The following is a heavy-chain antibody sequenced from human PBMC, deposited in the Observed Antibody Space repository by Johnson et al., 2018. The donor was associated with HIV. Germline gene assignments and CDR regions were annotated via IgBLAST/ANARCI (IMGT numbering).Heavy chain of an antibody. CDR3: AKETRDSRSAFDI. CDR1: GFTFTSYW. D-gene: IGHD3-22*01. J-gene: IGHJ3*02. Sequence: QVQLVESGGGLVQPGGSLRLSCAASGFTFTSYWMSWVRQAPGKGLEWLTLIQHDGTNKYSIDSLKGRFTIARDNSKQSVHLQINSLKTEDTAVYYCAKETRDSRSAFDIWGQGTMVTVSS. V-gene: IGHV3-30*02. CDR2: IQHDGTNK.